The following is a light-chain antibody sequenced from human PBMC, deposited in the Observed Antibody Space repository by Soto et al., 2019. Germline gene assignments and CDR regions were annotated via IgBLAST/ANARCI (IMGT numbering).Light chain of an antibody. CDR3: QQANSFHPLT. Sequence: DIQMTQSPSTLSAYVGDRGTITCRASQDISNWLAWYQQKPGKAPKLLIYKASTLDSGVPSRFSGSGSGTDFTLTLRSLQPEDFANYYCQQANSFHPLTFGGGTKVDI. CDR1: QDISNW. V-gene: IGKV1-5*03. J-gene: IGKJ4*01. CDR2: KAS.